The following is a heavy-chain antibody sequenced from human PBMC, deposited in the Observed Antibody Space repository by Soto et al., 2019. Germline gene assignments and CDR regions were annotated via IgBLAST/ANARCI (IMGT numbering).Heavy chain of an antibody. CDR2: ISYDGSNK. CDR3: ARDGELELPFYFDY. CDR1: GFTFSSYA. D-gene: IGHD1-7*01. V-gene: IGHV3-30-3*01. J-gene: IGHJ4*02. Sequence: GGSLRLSCAASGFTFSSYAMHWVRQAPGKGLEWVAVISYDGSNKYYADSVKGRFTISRDNPKNTLYLQMNSLRAEDTAVYYCARDGELELPFYFDYWGQGTLVTVSS.